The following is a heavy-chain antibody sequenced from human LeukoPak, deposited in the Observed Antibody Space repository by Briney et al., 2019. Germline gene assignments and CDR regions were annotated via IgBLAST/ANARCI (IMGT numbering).Heavy chain of an antibody. D-gene: IGHD1-26*01. J-gene: IGHJ4*02. Sequence: GGSLRLSCAASGLTFSSYTMSWVRQAPGKGLEWVSAISAGGGNTYYADSVKGRFTISRDNSKNTLYLQMNSLRAEDTAVYSCAVPQWELLNWGQGTLFPVSS. V-gene: IGHV3-23*01. CDR1: GLTFSSYT. CDR2: ISAGGGNT. CDR3: AVPQWELLN.